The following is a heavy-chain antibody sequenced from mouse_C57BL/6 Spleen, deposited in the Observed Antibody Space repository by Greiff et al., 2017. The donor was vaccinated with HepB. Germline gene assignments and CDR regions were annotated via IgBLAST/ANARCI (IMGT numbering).Heavy chain of an antibody. CDR2: INPNNGGT. D-gene: IGHD2-4*01. CDR1: GYTFTDYY. CDR3: ARGHYDYDGFAY. V-gene: IGHV1-26*01. J-gene: IGHJ3*01. Sequence: EVQLQQSGPELVKPGASVKISCKASGYTFTDYYMNWVKQSHGKSLEWIGDINPNNGGTSYNQKFKGKATLTVDKSSSTAYMELRSLTSEDSAVYYCARGHYDYDGFAYWGQGTLVTVSA.